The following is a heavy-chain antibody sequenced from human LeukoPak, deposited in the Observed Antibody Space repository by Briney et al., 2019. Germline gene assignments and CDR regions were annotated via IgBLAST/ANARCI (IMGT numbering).Heavy chain of an antibody. CDR1: GGTFSSYA. D-gene: IGHD6-13*01. CDR2: IIPIFGTA. J-gene: IGHJ6*04. Sequence: SVKVSCEASGGTFSSYAISWVRQAPGQGLEWMGGIIPIFGTANYAQKFQGRVTITADESTSTAYMELSSLRSEDTAVYYCARESSLYSSNPGTLDVWGKGTTVTISS. CDR3: ARESSLYSSNPGTLDV. V-gene: IGHV1-69*13.